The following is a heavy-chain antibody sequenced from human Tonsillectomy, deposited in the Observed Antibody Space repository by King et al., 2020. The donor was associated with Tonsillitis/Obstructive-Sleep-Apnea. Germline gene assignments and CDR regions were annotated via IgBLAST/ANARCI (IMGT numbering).Heavy chain of an antibody. CDR1: GGTFSSYA. CDR3: ARAACPGSDHAETCFYYAMDV. J-gene: IGHJ6*02. Sequence: QLVQSGAEVKKPGSSVKVSCKASGGTFSSYAISWVRQAPGQGLEWMGGIIPILGIAKYAQRFQGRVTITADKSTSTAYMGLSSLRSEDTAVYYCARAACPGSDHAETCFYYAMDVWGQGTTVTVSS. CDR2: IIPILGIA. V-gene: IGHV1-69*10. D-gene: IGHD1-14*01.